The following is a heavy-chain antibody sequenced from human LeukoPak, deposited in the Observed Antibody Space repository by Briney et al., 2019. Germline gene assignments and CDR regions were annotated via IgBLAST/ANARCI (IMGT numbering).Heavy chain of an antibody. CDR2: INHSAST. J-gene: IGHJ6*02. Sequence: PSETLSLTCAVYGGSFSGYYWSWIRQPPGKGLEWIGEINHSASTNYNPSLKSRVTISVDTSKNQFSLKLSSVIAADTAVYYCARHEGSSWYLAHPYYYYGMDVWGQGTTVTVSS. CDR1: GGSFSGYY. D-gene: IGHD6-13*01. CDR3: ARHEGSSWYLAHPYYYYGMDV. V-gene: IGHV4-34*01.